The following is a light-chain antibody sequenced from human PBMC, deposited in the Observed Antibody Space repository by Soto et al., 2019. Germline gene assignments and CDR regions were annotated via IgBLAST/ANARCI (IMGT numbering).Light chain of an antibody. V-gene: IGKV1-5*01. Sequence: DIPMTQSPSTLSASVGDRVTITCRASQSISSWLAWYQQKPGKAPKLLIYDASSLESGVPSRFSGSGSGTEFTLTISSLQHDDFATYYCQQYNSLGTFGQGTKVEIK. CDR1: QSISSW. CDR2: DAS. J-gene: IGKJ1*01. CDR3: QQYNSLGT.